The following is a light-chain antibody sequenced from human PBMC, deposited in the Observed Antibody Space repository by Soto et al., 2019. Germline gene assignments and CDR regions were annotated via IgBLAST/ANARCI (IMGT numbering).Light chain of an antibody. J-gene: IGKJ4*01. Sequence: DVQLNQSPSFLSASVGDRVTITCRTSQGISSYLAWYQQKPGKAPNILIYAVSTFQSGVPSRFSGSGAGTEFALSFSSLRPEDFATYYCQQLNTYPLAVDGGTKVEIK. CDR2: AVS. CDR3: QQLNTYPLA. V-gene: IGKV1-9*01. CDR1: QGISSY.